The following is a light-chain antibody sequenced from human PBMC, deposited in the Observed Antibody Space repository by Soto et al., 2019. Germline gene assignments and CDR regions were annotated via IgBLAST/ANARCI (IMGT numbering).Light chain of an antibody. J-gene: IGLJ3*02. CDR2: LND. Sequence: QSVLTQPPSASGTPGQSVTISCSGSSPNIGSNTVNWYQQLPGAAPQLLICLNDQRPSGVPDRFSGSKSGTSASLAISGLQSEDEADYYCATWDDSLYGWVFGGGTKLTV. CDR1: SPNIGSNT. V-gene: IGLV1-44*01. CDR3: ATWDDSLYGWV.